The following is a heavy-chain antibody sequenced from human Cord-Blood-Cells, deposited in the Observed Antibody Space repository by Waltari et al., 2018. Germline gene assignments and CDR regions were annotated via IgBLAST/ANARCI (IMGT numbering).Heavy chain of an antibody. Sequence: QITLKESGPTLVKPTQTLTLTCTFSGFSLSTSGVGVGWIRQPPGKDLEWLALSYLDDDKRYSPSLKVMLTITKDTAKNQVVLTMTNMDPVDTATYYCALRPGEQQLVLTWFDPWVQGTLVTVSS. CDR2: SYLDDDK. V-gene: IGHV2-5*02. J-gene: IGHJ5*02. CDR1: GFSLSTSGVG. CDR3: ALRPGEQQLVLTWFDP. D-gene: IGHD6-13*01.